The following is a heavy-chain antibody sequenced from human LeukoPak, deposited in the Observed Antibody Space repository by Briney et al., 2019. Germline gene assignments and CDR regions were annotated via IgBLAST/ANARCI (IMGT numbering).Heavy chain of an antibody. CDR1: GFTFSSYG. D-gene: IGHD3-22*01. V-gene: IGHV3-23*01. CDR3: SKESSYYDSSGYYLEYFQH. J-gene: IGHJ1*01. CDR2: INGDGYP. Sequence: GGSLRLSCAASGFTFSSYGMHWVRQAPGKGLEWVSSINGDGYPWYTDSVKGRFTISRDNSKNTLYLQMNSLRAEDTAVYYCSKESSYYDSSGYYLEYFQHWGQGTLVTVSS.